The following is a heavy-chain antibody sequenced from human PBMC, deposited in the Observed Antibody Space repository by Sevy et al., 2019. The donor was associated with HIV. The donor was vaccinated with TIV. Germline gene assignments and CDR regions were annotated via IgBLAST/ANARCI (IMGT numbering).Heavy chain of an antibody. J-gene: IGHJ4*02. D-gene: IGHD6-19*01. Sequence: GGSLRLSCATSGFPFNIYSMSWVRQAPGKGLEWVSTLSFGGGKINYADSVKGRFTISRDNSENTLYLEMNSLRAEDTALYFCAREGCNKPLDYWRRGTLVTVSS. CDR3: AREGCNKPLDY. CDR1: GFPFNIYS. V-gene: IGHV3-23*01. CDR2: LSFGGGKI.